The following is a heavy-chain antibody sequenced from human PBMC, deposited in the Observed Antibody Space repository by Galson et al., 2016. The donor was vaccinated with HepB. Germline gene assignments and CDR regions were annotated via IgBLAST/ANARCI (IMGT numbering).Heavy chain of an antibody. Sequence: ETLSLTCTVSGASIVSAHWCSWVRQPPGKGLEWVGEIDHSETTHYNPPLESRVSISVDNPKNQFSLKLSSVTAADTAVYYCAGEDYSFRYWGQGTLVTVSS. CDR3: AGEDYSFRY. CDR1: GASIVSAHW. CDR2: IDHSETT. V-gene: IGHV4-4*02. J-gene: IGHJ4*02. D-gene: IGHD3-10*01.